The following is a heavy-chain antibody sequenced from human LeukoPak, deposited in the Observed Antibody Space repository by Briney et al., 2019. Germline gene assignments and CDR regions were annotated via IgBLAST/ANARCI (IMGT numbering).Heavy chain of an antibody. CDR2: INHSGST. D-gene: IGHD2-8*01. Sequence: SETLSLTCAVYGGSFSGYYWSWIRQPPGKGLEWIGEINHSGSTNYNPSLKRRVTISVDMSKNQFSLKLSSVTAADTAVYYCARDGCTNGVCYLDYWGQGTLVTVSS. J-gene: IGHJ4*02. CDR1: GGSFSGYY. CDR3: ARDGCTNGVCYLDY. V-gene: IGHV4-34*01.